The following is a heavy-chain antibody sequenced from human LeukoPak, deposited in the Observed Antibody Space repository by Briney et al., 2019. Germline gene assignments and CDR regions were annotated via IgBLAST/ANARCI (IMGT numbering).Heavy chain of an antibody. Sequence: AASVKVSCKASGGTFSSYAISWVRQAPGQGLEWMGRIIPILGIANYAQKFQGRVTITADKSTSTAYMELSGLRSEDTAVYYCARADYYDGSGYYFDYYGMDVWGQGTTVTVSS. CDR2: IIPILGIA. CDR3: ARADYYDGSGYYFDYYGMDV. CDR1: GGTFSSYA. V-gene: IGHV1-69*04. J-gene: IGHJ6*02. D-gene: IGHD3-22*01.